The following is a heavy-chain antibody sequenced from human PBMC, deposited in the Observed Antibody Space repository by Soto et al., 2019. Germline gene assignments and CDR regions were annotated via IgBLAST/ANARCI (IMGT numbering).Heavy chain of an antibody. J-gene: IGHJ6*02. CDR1: VYSFTSYW. V-gene: IGHV5-10-1*01. Sequence: GESLKISCKGSVYSFTSYWISWVRQMPGKGLEWMGRIDPSDSSTNYRPSFTGNVTTPADKSISTAYLQWGRRKASDTAMYYCARPGDTYYYYYGMDVWGQGTTVTVS. D-gene: IGHD3-10*01. CDR3: ARPGDTYYYYYGMDV. CDR2: IDPSDSST.